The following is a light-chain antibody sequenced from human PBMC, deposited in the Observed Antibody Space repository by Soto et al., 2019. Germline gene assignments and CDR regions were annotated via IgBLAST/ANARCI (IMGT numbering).Light chain of an antibody. CDR2: GTS. Sequence: IVFAQSPGTPALSPGERATLSCRASQSVNINYFAWYQQKSGQAPRLLIYGTSNRASGIPDRFSGSGSGTDFTLSISGLEPEDFAVYFCQQYANSRTFGQGTKVDIK. CDR3: QQYANSRT. V-gene: IGKV3-20*01. CDR1: QSVNINY. J-gene: IGKJ1*01.